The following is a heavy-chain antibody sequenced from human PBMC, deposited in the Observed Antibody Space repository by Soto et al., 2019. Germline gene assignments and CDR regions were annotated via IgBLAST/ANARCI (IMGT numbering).Heavy chain of an antibody. CDR2: IYYSGST. Sequence: SESLSLTCTVSGGCISSYYWSWIRQPPGKGLEWIGYIYYSGSTNYNPSLKSRVTISVDTSKNQFSLKLSSVTAADTAVYYCARHGPNVVVPAATVPYFDYWGQGTLVTVSS. CDR3: ARHGPNVVVPAATVPYFDY. D-gene: IGHD2-2*01. CDR1: GGCISSYY. J-gene: IGHJ4*02. V-gene: IGHV4-59*08.